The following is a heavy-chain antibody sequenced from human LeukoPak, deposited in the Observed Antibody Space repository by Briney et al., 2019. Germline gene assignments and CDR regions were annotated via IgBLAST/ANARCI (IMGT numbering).Heavy chain of an antibody. Sequence: ASVKVSCKASGYTFTGYYMHWVRQAPGQGLEWMGWINPNSGGTNYAQKFQGRVTMTRDTSISTAYMELSRLRSDDTAVYYCAVSVGATMGFDYWGQGTLVTVSS. CDR3: AVSVGATMGFDY. CDR1: GYTFTGYY. CDR2: INPNSGGT. J-gene: IGHJ4*02. V-gene: IGHV1-2*02. D-gene: IGHD1-26*01.